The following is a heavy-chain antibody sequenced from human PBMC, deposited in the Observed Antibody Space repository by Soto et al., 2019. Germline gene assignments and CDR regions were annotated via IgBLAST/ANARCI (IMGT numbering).Heavy chain of an antibody. Sequence: QVQLVQSGAEMKKPGSSVKVSCKTSGGAFSNFAVSWVRQAPGQGLEWVGGITPILGTPSYAQKFQGRVTITADVSTTSAYMEITSLTSEDTALSYFLRGGSGSRGDYWGQGTLVTVSS. CDR1: GGAFSNFA. CDR2: ITPILGTP. CDR3: LRGGSGSRGDY. J-gene: IGHJ4*02. D-gene: IGHD3-10*01. V-gene: IGHV1-69*01.